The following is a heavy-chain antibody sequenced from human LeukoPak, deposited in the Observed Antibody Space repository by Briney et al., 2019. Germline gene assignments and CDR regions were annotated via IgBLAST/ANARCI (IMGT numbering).Heavy chain of an antibody. CDR3: ARRPTSGWYDY. CDR1: GYNFATYW. D-gene: IGHD6-19*01. V-gene: IGHV5-51*01. Sequence: GESLKISCKGSGYNFATYWIGWVRQMPGKGLEWMGIIYPADSDTRYSPSFQGQVTISADKSISTAYLQWSSLKASDTAMYYCARRPTSGWYDYWGQGTLVTVSS. J-gene: IGHJ4*02. CDR2: IYPADSDT.